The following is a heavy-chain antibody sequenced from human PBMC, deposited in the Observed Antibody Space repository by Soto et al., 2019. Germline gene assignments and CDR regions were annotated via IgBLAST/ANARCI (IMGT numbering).Heavy chain of an antibody. Sequence: ASVKVSCKASGYTFTGHYIHWVRQAPGQGPEWMGEIGPASGDTRYAQKFQGRVTMTRDTSIATVYMELNNLSPDDTAVYYCGRGRSGQLVVFYWGQGTPVTVSS. CDR2: IGPASGDT. V-gene: IGHV1-2*02. CDR1: GYTFTGHY. D-gene: IGHD3-10*01. J-gene: IGHJ4*02. CDR3: GRGRSGQLVVFY.